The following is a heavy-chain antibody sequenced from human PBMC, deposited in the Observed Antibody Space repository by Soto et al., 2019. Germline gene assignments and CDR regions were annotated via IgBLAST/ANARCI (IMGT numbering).Heavy chain of an antibody. Sequence: QVQLVQSGAEVKKPGSSVKVSCEASRDTFSTYTISWVRQVPGQGLAWMGRIIPVLNKINYAQKFQGRVTFTANKSTYTVYMELSGLRSEDAAVYYCVRAYTGYEPSYDSWGQGTVVTVSS. D-gene: IGHD5-12*01. CDR1: RDTFSTYT. J-gene: IGHJ4*02. CDR2: IIPVLNKI. CDR3: VRAYTGYEPSYDS. V-gene: IGHV1-69*02.